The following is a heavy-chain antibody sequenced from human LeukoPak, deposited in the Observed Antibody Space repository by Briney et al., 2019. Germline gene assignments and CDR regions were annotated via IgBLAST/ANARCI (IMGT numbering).Heavy chain of an antibody. V-gene: IGHV4-59*01. J-gene: IGHJ4*02. D-gene: IGHD6-6*01. CDR2: IYYSGST. CDR3: ARGWSRSSADY. CDR1: GGSISSYY. Sequence: PSETLSLTCTVSGGSISSYYWIWIRQPPGKGLEWIGYIYYSGSTNYNPSLKSRVTISVDTSKNQFSLELSSVTAADTAVYYCARGWSRSSADYWGQGTLVTVSS.